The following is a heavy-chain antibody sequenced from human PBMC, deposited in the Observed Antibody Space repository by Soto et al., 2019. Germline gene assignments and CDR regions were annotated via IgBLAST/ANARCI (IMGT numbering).Heavy chain of an antibody. V-gene: IGHV3-33*01. CDR1: GFTFSSYG. D-gene: IGHD6-19*01. J-gene: IGHJ6*02. Sequence: GGSLRLSCAASGFTFSSYGMHWVRQAPGKGLEWVAVIWYDGSNKYYADSVKGRFTISRDNSKNTLYLQMNSLRAEDTAVYYCARDKAEGDSSGWYGYYYYGMDVWGQGTTVTVS. CDR2: IWYDGSNK. CDR3: ARDKAEGDSSGWYGYYYYGMDV.